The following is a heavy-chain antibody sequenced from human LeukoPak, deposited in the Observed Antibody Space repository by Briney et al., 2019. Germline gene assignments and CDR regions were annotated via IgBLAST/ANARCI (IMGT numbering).Heavy chain of an antibody. Sequence: ASVKVSCKASGYTFTSYGISWVRQAPGQGLEWMGWISAYNGNTNYAQKLQGRVTMTTDTSTSTAYMGLRSLRSDDTAVYYCARDRYYDSSGYYYNDYWGQGTLVTVSS. J-gene: IGHJ4*02. V-gene: IGHV1-18*01. D-gene: IGHD3-22*01. CDR1: GYTFTSYG. CDR2: ISAYNGNT. CDR3: ARDRYYDSSGYYYNDY.